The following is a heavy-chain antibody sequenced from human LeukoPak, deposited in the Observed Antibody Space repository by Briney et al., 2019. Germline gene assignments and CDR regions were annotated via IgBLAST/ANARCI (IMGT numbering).Heavy chain of an antibody. CDR1: GYTFTNSY. J-gene: IGHJ5*02. CDR3: ARLSTVNSRDWSDP. Sequence: ASVKVSCRASGYTFTNSYIHWVRQAPGQGLEWVAWIHPNTSSSNYEQTFQGRIILTRDTSISTAYMELSRLRFDDTALYYCARLSTVNSRDWSDPWGQGTLVTVSS. CDR2: IHPNTSSS. V-gene: IGHV1-2*02. D-gene: IGHD4-17*01.